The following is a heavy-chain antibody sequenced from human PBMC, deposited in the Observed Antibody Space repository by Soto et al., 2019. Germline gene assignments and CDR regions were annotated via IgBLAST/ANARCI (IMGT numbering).Heavy chain of an antibody. CDR2: ISAHNGNT. J-gene: IGHJ4*02. Sequence: QVNLVQSGAEVKKPGASVKVSGKGSGYGFTTYGITCVRQAPGQGLEWMAWISAHNGNTNYAQKFQGRVTVTRDTSTSTAYMELRSLRSDDTAVYYCARGKYGDYWGQGALVTVSS. V-gene: IGHV1-18*01. D-gene: IGHD2-2*01. CDR3: ARGKYGDY. CDR1: GYGFTTYG.